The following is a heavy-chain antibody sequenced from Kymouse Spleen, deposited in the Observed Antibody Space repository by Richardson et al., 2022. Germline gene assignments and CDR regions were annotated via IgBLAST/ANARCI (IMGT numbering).Heavy chain of an antibody. Sequence: QLQLQESGPGLVKPSETLSLTCTVSGGSISSSSYYWGWIRQPPGKGLEWIGSIYYSGSTYYNPSLKSRVTISVDTSKNQFSLKLSSVTAADTAVYYCARNPPNYDFWSGYNYYYYGMDVWGQGTTVTVSS. CDR3: ARNPPNYDFWSGYNYYYYGMDV. V-gene: IGHV4-39*01. CDR2: IYYSGST. D-gene: IGHD3-3*01. CDR1: GGSISSSSYY. J-gene: IGHJ6*02.